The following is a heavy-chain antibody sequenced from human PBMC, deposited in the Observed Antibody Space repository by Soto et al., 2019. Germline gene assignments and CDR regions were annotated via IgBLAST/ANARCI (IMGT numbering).Heavy chain of an antibody. CDR3: AKDPRFYGMDV. CDR1: GASVSSDSYS. J-gene: IGHJ6*02. V-gene: IGHV4-61*01. Sequence: QVRLQESGPGLVKPSETLSLTCTVSGASVSSDSYSWSWIRQPPGKGLEWIGGFYFPGTTKTNPSLQSRVSISVDESKNQMSLKLNSVTAADTAVYYCAKDPRFYGMDVWGQGTTVTVSS. CDR2: FYFPGTT.